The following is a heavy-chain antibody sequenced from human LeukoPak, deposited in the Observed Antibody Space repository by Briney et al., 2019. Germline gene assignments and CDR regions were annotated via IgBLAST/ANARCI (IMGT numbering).Heavy chain of an antibody. J-gene: IGHJ4*02. CDR3: ARIGDSSGWRFDY. V-gene: IGHV2-70*17. D-gene: IGHD6-19*01. Sequence: SGPALVKPTQTLTLTCTLSGLSLSTSGLCVSWIRQPPGRALEWLARIDWDDDKFYSTSLKTRLTISKDTSKNQVVLTMTNMDPVDTATYYCARIGDSSGWRFDYWGQGTLVTVSS. CDR2: IDWDDDK. CDR1: GLSLSTSGLC.